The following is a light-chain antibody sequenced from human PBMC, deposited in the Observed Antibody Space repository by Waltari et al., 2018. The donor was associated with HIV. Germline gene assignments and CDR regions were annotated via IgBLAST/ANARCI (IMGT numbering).Light chain of an antibody. V-gene: IGKV1-9*01. Sequence: DIQLTQSPSSLSASVGDRVTITCRASQGISSYLAWYQQEPGKVPKLLIYAASTLQSGVPSRFSGSGSGTEFTLTISSLQPEDFATYYCQQLSSYPLTFGGGTKVENK. CDR3: QQLSSYPLT. CDR2: AAS. J-gene: IGKJ4*01. CDR1: QGISSY.